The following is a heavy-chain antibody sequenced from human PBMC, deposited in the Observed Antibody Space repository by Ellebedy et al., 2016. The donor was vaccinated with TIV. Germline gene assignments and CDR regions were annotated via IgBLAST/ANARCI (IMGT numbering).Heavy chain of an antibody. CDR2: MNPNSGNT. D-gene: IGHD6-19*01. CDR1: GYTFTSYD. J-gene: IGHJ4*02. CDR3: ARARGRRIAVAGT. V-gene: IGHV1-8*01. Sequence: ASVKVSCKASGYTFTSYDINWVRQATGQGLEWMGWMNPNSGNTGYAQKFQGRVTMTGNTSISTAYMELSSLRSEDTAVYYCARARGRRIAVAGTWGQGTLVTVSS.